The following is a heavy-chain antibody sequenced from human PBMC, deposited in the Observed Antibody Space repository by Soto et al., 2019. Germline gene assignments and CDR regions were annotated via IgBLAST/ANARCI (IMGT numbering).Heavy chain of an antibody. D-gene: IGHD4-17*01. J-gene: IGHJ4*02. V-gene: IGHV3-74*01. CDR3: ASPVKLRWPHY. CDR2: INSDGSST. Sequence: GGSLRLSCAASGFTFSSYWMHWVRQAPGKGLVWVSRINSDGSSTSYADSVKGRFTISRDNAKNTLYLQMNSLRAEDTAVYYCASPVKLRWPHYWGQGTLVTVSS. CDR1: GFTFSSYW.